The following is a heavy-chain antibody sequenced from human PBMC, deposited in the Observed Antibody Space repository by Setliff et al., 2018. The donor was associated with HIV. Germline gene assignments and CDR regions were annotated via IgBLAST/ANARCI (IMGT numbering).Heavy chain of an antibody. CDR3: ARVNEVATIIYYYYSMDV. V-gene: IGHV4-34*01. J-gene: IGHJ6*03. D-gene: IGHD5-12*01. CDR1: GGSFSGYY. CDR2: INHSGST. Sequence: KPSETLSLTCAVYGGSFSGYYWSWIRQPPGKGLEWIGEINHSGSTNYNPSLKSRVTISVDTSKNQFSLKLSSVTAADTAVYYCARVNEVATIIYYYYSMDVWGKGTTVTVSS.